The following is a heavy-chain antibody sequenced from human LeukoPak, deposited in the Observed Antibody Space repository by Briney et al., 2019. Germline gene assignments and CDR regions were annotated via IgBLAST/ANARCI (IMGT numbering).Heavy chain of an antibody. CDR1: GFTFSSYG. CDR3: ANLEVSSRRYFDWLSPSNFPFDY. V-gene: IGHV3-30*18. Sequence: GGSLRLSCAASGFTFSSYGMHWVRRAPGKGLEWVAVISYDGSNKYYADSVKGRFTISRDNSKNTLYLQMSSLRAEDTAVYYCANLEVSSRRYFDWLSPSNFPFDYWGQGTLVTVSS. D-gene: IGHD3-9*01. J-gene: IGHJ4*02. CDR2: ISYDGSNK.